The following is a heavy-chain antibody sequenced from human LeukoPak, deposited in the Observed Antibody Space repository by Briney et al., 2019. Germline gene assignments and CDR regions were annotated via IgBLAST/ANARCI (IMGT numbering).Heavy chain of an antibody. D-gene: IGHD5-18*01. CDR3: AREARRIQLWFDY. CDR2: IIPMLCIA. J-gene: IGHJ4*02. Sequence: SVKATCRDSGGTFSRYAISWVRPPRGQGLEWMGRIIPMLCIANYAQRFHGRVTITADKSTSTAYVELRSLRSEDTAVYYGAREARRIQLWFDYWGQGTLVTVFS. V-gene: IGHV1-69*04. CDR1: GGTFSRYA.